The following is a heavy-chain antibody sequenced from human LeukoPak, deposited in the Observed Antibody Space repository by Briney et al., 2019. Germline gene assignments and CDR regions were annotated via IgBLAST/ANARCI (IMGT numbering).Heavy chain of an antibody. V-gene: IGHV3-30-3*01. J-gene: IGHJ5*02. Sequence: PGRSLRLSCAASGFTFSSYAMHWVRQAPGKGLEWVAVISYDGSNKYYADSVKGRLTISRDNSKNTLYLQMNSLRAEDTAVYYCARESVTVVAATWVSWFDPWGQGTLVTVSS. D-gene: IGHD2-15*01. CDR2: ISYDGSNK. CDR1: GFTFSSYA. CDR3: ARESVTVVAATWVSWFDP.